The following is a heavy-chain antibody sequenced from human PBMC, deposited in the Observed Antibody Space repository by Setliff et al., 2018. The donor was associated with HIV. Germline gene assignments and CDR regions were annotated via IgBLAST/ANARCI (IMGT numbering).Heavy chain of an antibody. Sequence: GGSLRLSCAASGFTFSSYAMIWVRQAQGKGLQWVSEISASGSRTYYADSVQGRFTISRDNSKNTLYLQMNSLRAEDTAVYYCAKALDYWGQGTLVTVSS. V-gene: IGHV3-23*01. CDR1: GFTFSSYA. J-gene: IGHJ4*02. CDR2: ISASGSRT. CDR3: AKALDY.